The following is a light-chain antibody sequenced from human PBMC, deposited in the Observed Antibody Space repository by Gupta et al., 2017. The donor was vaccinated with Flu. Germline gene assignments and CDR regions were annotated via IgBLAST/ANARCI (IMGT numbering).Light chain of an antibody. Sequence: SVTISCTGTSSDVGGYNYVSWYQQHPGKAPKLMIYEVSKRPSGVPDRFSGSKSGNTASLTVPGLQAEDEADYYCSSYAGSNNYVFGTGTRVTVL. CDR3: SSYAGSNNYV. J-gene: IGLJ1*01. CDR1: SSDVGGYNY. CDR2: EVS. V-gene: IGLV2-8*01.